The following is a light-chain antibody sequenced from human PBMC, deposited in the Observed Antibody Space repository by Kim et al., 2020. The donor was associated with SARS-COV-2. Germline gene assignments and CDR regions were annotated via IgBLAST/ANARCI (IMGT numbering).Light chain of an antibody. CDR2: EVN. CDR1: SSDVGGYNY. V-gene: IGLV2-8*01. Sequence: QSALTQPPSASGSPGQSVTISCTGTSSDVGGYNYVSWYQQDPGKAPKLMIYEVNKRPSGVPDRFSGSKSGNTASLTVSGLQVEDEADYYCSSYAGSNNWVFGGGTQLTVL. J-gene: IGLJ3*02. CDR3: SSYAGSNNWV.